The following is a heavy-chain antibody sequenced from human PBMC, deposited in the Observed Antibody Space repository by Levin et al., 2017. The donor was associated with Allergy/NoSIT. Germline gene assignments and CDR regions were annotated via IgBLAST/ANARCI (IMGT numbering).Heavy chain of an antibody. V-gene: IGHV1-3*01. D-gene: IGHD3-9*01. J-gene: IGHJ4*02. CDR1: GYTFRRYA. CDR3: ARAPDILTGYYIDDYFDY. CDR2: INPGNGNT. Sequence: AASVKVSCTASGYTFRRYAMHWVRQAPGQRLEWMGWINPGNGNTKYSDEFQGRVTINRDTSASTVYMELSSLRSEDTAVYYCARAPDILTGYYIDDYFDYWGQGTLVTVSS.